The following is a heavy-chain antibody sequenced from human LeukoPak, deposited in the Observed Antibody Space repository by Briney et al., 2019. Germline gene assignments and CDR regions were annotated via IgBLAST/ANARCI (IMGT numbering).Heavy chain of an antibody. CDR3: ARHGPTTMVRGVPDYYMDV. CDR1: GGSISSYY. V-gene: IGHV4-59*08. D-gene: IGHD3-10*01. J-gene: IGHJ6*03. Sequence: PSETLSLTCTVSGGSISSYYWSWIRQPPGKGLEWIGYIYYSGSTNYNPSLKSRVTISVDTSKNQFSLKLSSVTAADTAVYYCARHGPTTMVRGVPDYYMDVWGKGTTVTVPS. CDR2: IYYSGST.